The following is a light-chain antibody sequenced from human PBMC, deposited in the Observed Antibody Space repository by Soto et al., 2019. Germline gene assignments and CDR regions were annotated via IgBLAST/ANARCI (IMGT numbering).Light chain of an antibody. V-gene: IGKV3D-7*01. CDR2: GTS. CDR1: QTVSRIY. J-gene: IGKJ1*01. CDR3: HQDFNLPWT. Sequence: EILLTQSPVTLSLSPGERATLSCRASQTVSRIYLSWFQQRPGQAPRLLMYGTSTRATGIPVRFSGSGSGTDFTLTISSLQPEDFEVYFCHQDFNLPWTFGQGTKVDIK.